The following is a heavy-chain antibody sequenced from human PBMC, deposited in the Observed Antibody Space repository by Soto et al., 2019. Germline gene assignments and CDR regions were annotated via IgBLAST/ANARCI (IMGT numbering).Heavy chain of an antibody. V-gene: IGHV3-23*01. CDR3: AKRPLYSGGLSPQH. D-gene: IGHD1-26*01. CDR2: ISGSGGST. CDR1: GFTFSSYA. Sequence: GGSLRLSCAASGFTFSSYAMSWVRQAPGKGLEWVSAISGSGGSTYYADSVKGRFTISRDNSKNTLYLQMNSLRAEDTAVYYSAKRPLYSGGLSPQHXGQGTLVTVSS. J-gene: IGHJ1*01.